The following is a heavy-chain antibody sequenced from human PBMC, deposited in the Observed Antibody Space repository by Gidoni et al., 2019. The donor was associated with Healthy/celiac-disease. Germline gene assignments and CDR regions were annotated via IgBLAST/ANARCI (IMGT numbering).Heavy chain of an antibody. CDR1: GVTFSSFT. Sequence: QVQLVQSGAAVKKPGSSVKVSCKASGVTFSSFTISWVRQAPGQGLEWMGRIIPILGIANYAQKFQGRVTITADKSTSTAYMELSSLRSEDTAVYYCARITIFGVVNYYYYGMDVWGQGTTVTVSS. D-gene: IGHD3-3*01. CDR3: ARITIFGVVNYYYYGMDV. J-gene: IGHJ6*02. CDR2: IIPILGIA. V-gene: IGHV1-69*02.